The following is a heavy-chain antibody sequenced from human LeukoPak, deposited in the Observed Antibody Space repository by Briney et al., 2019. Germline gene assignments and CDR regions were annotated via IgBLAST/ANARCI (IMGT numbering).Heavy chain of an antibody. CDR2: INPNSGGT. Sequence: ASVKVSCKASGGTFSSYAISWVRQAPGQGLEWMGWINPNSGGTNYAQKFQGRVTMTRDTSISTAYMELSRLRSDDTAVYYCARVDPQDAFDIWGQGTMVTVSS. CDR1: GGTFSSYA. V-gene: IGHV1-2*02. CDR3: ARVDPQDAFDI. J-gene: IGHJ3*02.